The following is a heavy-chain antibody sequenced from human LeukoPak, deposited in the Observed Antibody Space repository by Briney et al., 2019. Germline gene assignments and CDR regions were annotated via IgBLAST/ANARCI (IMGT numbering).Heavy chain of an antibody. J-gene: IGHJ4*02. V-gene: IGHV3-20*04. D-gene: IGHD3-10*01. CDR3: AREREGQLLWFGELGY. CDR2: INRDGSTT. CDR1: GSVFDDYG. Sequence: GGSLRLSCAASGSVFDDYGMSWVRQAPGKGLEWVSAINRDGSTTNSADSVKGRFTISRDKDKTFLYQKMNSLRDETTALYYFAREREGQLLWFGELGYWGQGSLVTVSS.